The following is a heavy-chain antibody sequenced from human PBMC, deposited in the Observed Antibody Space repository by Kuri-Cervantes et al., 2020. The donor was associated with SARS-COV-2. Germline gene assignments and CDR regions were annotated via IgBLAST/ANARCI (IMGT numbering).Heavy chain of an antibody. V-gene: IGHV4-38-2*01. Sequence: SQTLSLTWGVSGYSISSGYYWGWIRQPPGKGLEWIGSIYHSGSTYYNPSLKSRVNISVDTSKNQFSLKLSSVTAADTAVYYCARQGVVPAARIYFQHWGQGTLVTVSS. CDR2: IYHSGST. CDR1: GYSISSGYY. D-gene: IGHD2-2*01. J-gene: IGHJ1*01. CDR3: ARQGVVPAARIYFQH.